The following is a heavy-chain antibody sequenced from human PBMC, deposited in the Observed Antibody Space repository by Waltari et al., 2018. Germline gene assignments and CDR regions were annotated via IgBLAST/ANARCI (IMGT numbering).Heavy chain of an antibody. CDR1: GFTFSNFW. J-gene: IGHJ4*02. V-gene: IGHV3-7*04. CDR3: QRGDY. CDR2: INQDGSGE. Sequence: EVQLVESGGGLVQPGGSLRLACAAFGFTFSNFWMSWARQAPGKGLEWVANINQDGSGEYYVDSVKGRFTISRDNAKNSLYLQMNSLRAEDTAVYYCQRGDYWGQGTLVTVSS.